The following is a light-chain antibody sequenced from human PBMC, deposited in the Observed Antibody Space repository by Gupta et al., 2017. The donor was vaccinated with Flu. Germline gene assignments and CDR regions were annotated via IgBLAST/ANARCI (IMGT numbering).Light chain of an antibody. CDR2: GAS. V-gene: IGKV3-15*01. CDR3: QQYKDWHPIT. CDR1: QAVRTN. Sequence: AILSVSPGEAVTLTCRASQAVRTNIAWYKKKAGQAPRLLMQGASTRAAGVSDRFSGSGSGTEFSLTINGLQSEDFAVYYCQQYKDWHPITFGGGTEVEIK. J-gene: IGKJ4*01.